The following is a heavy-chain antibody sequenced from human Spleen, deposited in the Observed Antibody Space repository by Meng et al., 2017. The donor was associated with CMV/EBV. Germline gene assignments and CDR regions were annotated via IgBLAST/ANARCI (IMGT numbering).Heavy chain of an antibody. J-gene: IGHJ5*02. CDR3: VRGVFAVGKHTNDWFDP. CDR2: INPNGGGT. D-gene: IGHD3-3*01. Sequence: ASVKVSCKASEYSFIDYHIHWVRQGPGQGLEWMGWINPNGGGTNYARKFQGRVTMTGDTSISTAYMDLSSLRSDDTAVYYCVRGVFAVGKHTNDWFDPWGQGTLVTVSS. V-gene: IGHV1-2*02. CDR1: EYSFIDYH.